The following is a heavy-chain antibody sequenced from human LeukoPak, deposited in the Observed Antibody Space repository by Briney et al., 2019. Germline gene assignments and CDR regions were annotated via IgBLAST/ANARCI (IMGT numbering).Heavy chain of an antibody. CDR1: GGSISSGSYY. J-gene: IGHJ4*02. CDR3: ARTFSGGGYFDD. CDR2: IYTSGST. V-gene: IGHV4-61*02. Sequence: SETLSLTCTVSGGSISSGSYYWSWIRQPAGKGLEWIGRIYTSGSTNYNPSLKSRVTISVDTSKNQFSLKLSSVTAADTAVYYCARTFSGGGYFDDWGQGTLVTVSS. D-gene: IGHD3-10*01.